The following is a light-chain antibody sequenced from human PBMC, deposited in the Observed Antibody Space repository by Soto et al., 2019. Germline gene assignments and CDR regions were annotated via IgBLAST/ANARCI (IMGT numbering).Light chain of an antibody. Sequence: QSVLTQAPSASGTPGQRVTISCSGSSSNVGGNYVYWYQQFPGTAPKLVIYRNDQRPSGVPDRFSGSKSGTSASLAISGLRSDDEADYHCAAWDDSLRGHVFGGGTKLTVL. V-gene: IGLV1-47*01. J-gene: IGLJ3*02. CDR3: AAWDDSLRGHV. CDR2: RND. CDR1: SSNVGGNY.